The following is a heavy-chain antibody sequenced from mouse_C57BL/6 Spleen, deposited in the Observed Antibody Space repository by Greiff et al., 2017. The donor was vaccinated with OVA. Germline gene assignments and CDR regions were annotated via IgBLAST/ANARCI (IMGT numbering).Heavy chain of an antibody. CDR2: IYPGDGDT. V-gene: IGHV1-80*01. Sequence: VQLQQSGAELVKPGASVKISCKASGYAFSSYWMNWVKQRPGKGLEWIGQIYPGDGDTNYNGKFKGKATLTADKSSSTAYMQLSSLTSEDSAVYFCARSPPYYDYDWFAYWGQGTLVTVSA. D-gene: IGHD2-4*01. CDR1: GYAFSSYW. CDR3: ARSPPYYDYDWFAY. J-gene: IGHJ3*01.